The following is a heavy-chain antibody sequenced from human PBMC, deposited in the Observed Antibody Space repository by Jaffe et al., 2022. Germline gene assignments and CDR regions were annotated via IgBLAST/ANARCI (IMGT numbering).Heavy chain of an antibody. CDR1: GFTFGDYA. Sequence: EVQLVESGGGLVQPGRSLRLSCTASGFTFGDYAMSWVRQAPGKGLEWVGFIRSKAYGGTTEYAASVKGRFTISRDDSKSIAYLQMNSLKTEDTAVYYCTRESPPSDYGEPCYYFDYWGQGTLVTVSS. CDR3: TRESPPSDYGEPCYYFDY. J-gene: IGHJ4*02. V-gene: IGHV3-49*04. D-gene: IGHD4-17*01. CDR2: IRSKAYGGTT.